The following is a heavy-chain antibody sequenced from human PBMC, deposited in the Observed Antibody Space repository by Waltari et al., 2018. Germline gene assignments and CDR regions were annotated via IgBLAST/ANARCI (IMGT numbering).Heavy chain of an antibody. Sequence: QVQLVQSGAEVKKPGASVKVSCKASGYTFTGHYMPGVLQAPGQGLEWMGRINPNSGGTNYAQKFQGRVTMTRDTSISTAYMELSRLRSDDTAVYYCARAAPSSRAVDYWGQGTLVTVSS. CDR3: ARAAPSSRAVDY. D-gene: IGHD6-6*01. CDR2: INPNSGGT. J-gene: IGHJ4*02. V-gene: IGHV1-2*06. CDR1: GYTFTGHY.